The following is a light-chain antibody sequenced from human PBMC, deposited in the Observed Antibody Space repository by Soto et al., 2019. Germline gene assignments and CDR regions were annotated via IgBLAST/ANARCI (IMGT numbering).Light chain of an antibody. CDR2: KAS. CDR1: QSISSW. J-gene: IGKJ1*01. Sequence: DIQMTQSPSTLSASVGDRVTITCRASQSISSWLAWYQQNPGKAPKLLIYKASSLETGVPSRFSGSGSGTEFTLTISSLQPDDFATYYFKHYNSYPWTFGQGTKVEIK. V-gene: IGKV1-5*03. CDR3: KHYNSYPWT.